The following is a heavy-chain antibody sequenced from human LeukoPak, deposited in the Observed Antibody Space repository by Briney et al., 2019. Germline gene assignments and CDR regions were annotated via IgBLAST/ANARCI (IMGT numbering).Heavy chain of an antibody. Sequence: ASVKVSCKASGYTFTSYDINWVRQATGQGLEWMGWMSPNSGDTGYAQKFQGRVTMTRNTSISTAYMELSSLSSEDTAVYYCARSDYTFDYYGMDVWGQGTTVTVSS. V-gene: IGHV1-8*01. J-gene: IGHJ6*02. CDR3: ARSDYTFDYYGMDV. D-gene: IGHD3-3*01. CDR1: GYTFTSYD. CDR2: MSPNSGDT.